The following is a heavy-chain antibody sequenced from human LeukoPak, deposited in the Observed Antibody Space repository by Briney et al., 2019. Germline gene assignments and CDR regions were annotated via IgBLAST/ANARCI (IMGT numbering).Heavy chain of an antibody. CDR2: INPSGGST. CDR1: GYTFTSYY. D-gene: IGHD3-10*01. CDR3: AREEASFGEHDY. Sequence: ASVKVSCKASGYTFTSYYMHWVRQAPGQGLEWMGIINPSGGSTSYAQKFQGRVTMTMDMSTSTVYMELSSLRSEDTAVYYCAREEASFGEHDYWGQGTLVTVSS. V-gene: IGHV1-46*01. J-gene: IGHJ4*02.